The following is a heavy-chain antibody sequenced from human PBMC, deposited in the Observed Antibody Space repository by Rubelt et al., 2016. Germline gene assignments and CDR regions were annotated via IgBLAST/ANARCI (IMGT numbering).Heavy chain of an antibody. V-gene: IGHV4-39*07. Sequence: GWIGSIYYSGSTYYNPSLKSRVTISVDTSKNQFSLKLSSVTAADTAVYYCARSDAEYFQHWGQGTLVTVSS. CDR3: ARSDAEYFQH. J-gene: IGHJ1*01. CDR2: IYYSGST.